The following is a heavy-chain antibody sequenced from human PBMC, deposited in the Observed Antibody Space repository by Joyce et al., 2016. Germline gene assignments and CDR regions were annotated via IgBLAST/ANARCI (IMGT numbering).Heavy chain of an antibody. CDR3: AKDRIAVAGLYYYYGMDV. CDR1: GFTFSSYA. CDR2: IGGSGGST. V-gene: IGHV3-23*01. J-gene: IGHJ6*02. D-gene: IGHD6-19*01. Sequence: EVQLLESGGGLVQPGGSLRLPCAASGFTFSSYAMSWVRQAPGKGLEWVSAIGGSGGSTYYADSVKGRFTIARDNSKNTLYLQMNSLRAEDTAVYYCAKDRIAVAGLYYYYGMDVWGQGTTVTVSS.